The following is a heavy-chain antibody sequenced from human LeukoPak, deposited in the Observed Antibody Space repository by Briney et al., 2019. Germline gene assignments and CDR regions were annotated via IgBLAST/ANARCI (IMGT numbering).Heavy chain of an antibody. CDR1: GFTFSTYW. CDR3: ARAHSSSLPLTYRY. Sequence: GGSLRLSCAASGFTFSTYWMTWVRQSPGKGLEWVANIKQDGSEKYYVDSVKGRFTISRDNAKNSLYLQMNSLRAEDTAVYYCARAHSSSLPLTYRYWGQGTLVTVSS. J-gene: IGHJ4*02. D-gene: IGHD6-6*01. V-gene: IGHV3-7*01. CDR2: IKQDGSEK.